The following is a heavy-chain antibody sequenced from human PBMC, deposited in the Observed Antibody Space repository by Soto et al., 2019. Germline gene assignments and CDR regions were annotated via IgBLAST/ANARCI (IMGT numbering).Heavy chain of an antibody. D-gene: IGHD2-2*01. V-gene: IGHV4-30-2*01. CDR1: GDSISSRSYY. J-gene: IGHJ4*02. Sequence: SETLSLTCTVTGDSISSRSYYWVWIRQPPGKGLEWLGYIYRTGNTHYSPALKSRVSISQDRSKNQFSLELTSVTAADTAVYYCARGDYQYSIDYWGQGTLVTVSS. CDR2: IYRTGNT. CDR3: ARGDYQYSIDY.